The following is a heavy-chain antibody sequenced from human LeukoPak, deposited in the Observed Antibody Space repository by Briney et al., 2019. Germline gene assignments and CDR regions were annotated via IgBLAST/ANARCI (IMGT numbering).Heavy chain of an antibody. J-gene: IGHJ4*02. D-gene: IGHD2-2*01. CDR3: ARGRVPAAMVY. CDR2: IYYSGST. CDR1: GGSISSYY. Sequence: SETLSLTCTVSGGSISSYYWSWIRQPPGKGLEWIGYIYYSGSTNYNPSLKSRVTISVDTSKNQFSLKLSSVTAADTAVYYCARGRVPAAMVYWGQGTLVTVSS. V-gene: IGHV4-59*12.